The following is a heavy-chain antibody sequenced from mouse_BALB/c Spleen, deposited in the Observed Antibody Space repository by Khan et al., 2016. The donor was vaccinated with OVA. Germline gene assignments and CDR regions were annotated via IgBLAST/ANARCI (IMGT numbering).Heavy chain of an antibody. CDR1: GFSLTSYD. V-gene: IGHV2-9*02. CDR3: ARYYGNYGAYIDV. Sequence: VQLVESGPGLVAPSQTLSITCTVSGFSLTSYDVHWVSQPSARGLVGWVGILTGGSTTYNSALMSSLSISTHNSKSQIFLKMIILQTDDTATYYCARYYGNYGAYIDVWGTGTTVTVSS. D-gene: IGHD2-1*01. J-gene: IGHJ1*03. CDR2: ILTGGST.